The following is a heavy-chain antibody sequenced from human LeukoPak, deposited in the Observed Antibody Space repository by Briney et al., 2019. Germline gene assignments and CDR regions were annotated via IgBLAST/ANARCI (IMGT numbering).Heavy chain of an antibody. V-gene: IGHV4-4*07. J-gene: IGHJ5*02. CDR2: IYSTGIT. Sequence: PSETLSLTCTASGGSINTYYWSWIRQPAGKGLEWIGRIYSTGITTYNPSLKGRVTMSVDTSKNQFSLNLSSVTAADTAVYYCARPQSGLGWFDPWGQGILVTVSS. CDR3: ARPQSGLGWFDP. CDR1: GGSINTYY.